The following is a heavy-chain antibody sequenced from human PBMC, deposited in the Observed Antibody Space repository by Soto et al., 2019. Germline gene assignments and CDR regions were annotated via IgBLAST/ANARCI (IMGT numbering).Heavy chain of an antibody. CDR1: GYPFTGFY. D-gene: IGHD6-6*01. Sequence: GSVKVSSKSSGYPFTGFYMHLVRQAPGQGLEWMGWINPSSGGTNYAQKFQGWVTMTRYTSISTAYMELSRLRSYDTAVYYCARDRYSSSSDLDYWGQGTLVTVSS. V-gene: IGHV1-2*04. CDR2: INPSSGGT. CDR3: ARDRYSSSSDLDY. J-gene: IGHJ4*02.